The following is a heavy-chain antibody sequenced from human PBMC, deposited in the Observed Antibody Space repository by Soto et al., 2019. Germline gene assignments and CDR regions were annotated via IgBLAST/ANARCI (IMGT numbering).Heavy chain of an antibody. V-gene: IGHV3-11*01. CDR2: ISTSSSSI. CDR3: ARDDFWSGYYRYFDY. Sequence: GESLRLTCAASGFSFRDCYRSWFRQAPGKGLEWISYISTSSSSIYYADSVKGRFTISRDNAKNSLYLQMNSLRVDDTAVYYCARDDFWSGYYRYFDYWGQGALVTVYS. D-gene: IGHD3-3*01. CDR1: GFSFRDCY. J-gene: IGHJ4*02.